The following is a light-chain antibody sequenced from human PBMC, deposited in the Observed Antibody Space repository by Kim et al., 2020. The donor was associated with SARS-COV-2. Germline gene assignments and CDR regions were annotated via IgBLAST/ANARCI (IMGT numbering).Light chain of an antibody. V-gene: IGLV6-57*03. CDR1: SGSLASNY. CDR2: EDN. Sequence: VTIPCTRSSGSLASNYVQWYQQRPGSAPTTVIYEDNQRPSGVPDRFSGSIDSSSNSASLTISGLKTEDEADYYCQSYDSSNQVVFGGGTQLTVL. CDR3: QSYDSSNQVV. J-gene: IGLJ2*01.